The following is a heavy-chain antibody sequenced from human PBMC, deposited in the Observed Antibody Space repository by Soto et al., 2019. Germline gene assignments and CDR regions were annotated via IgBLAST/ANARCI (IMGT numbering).Heavy chain of an antibody. Sequence: PSETLSLTCAVSGGSISSGGYSWSWIRQPPGKGLEWIGYIYHSGSTYYNPSPKSRVTISVDRSKNQFSLKLSSVTAADTAVYYCASEAEGWFDPWGQGTLVTVSS. CDR3: ASEAEGWFDP. V-gene: IGHV4-30-2*01. J-gene: IGHJ5*02. CDR2: IYHSGST. CDR1: GGSISSGGYS. D-gene: IGHD6-19*01.